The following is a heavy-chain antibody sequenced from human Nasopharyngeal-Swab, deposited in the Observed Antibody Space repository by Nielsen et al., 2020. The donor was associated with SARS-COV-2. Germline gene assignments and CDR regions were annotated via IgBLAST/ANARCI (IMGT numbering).Heavy chain of an antibody. CDR3: ARGPQAAAIRDLDY. J-gene: IGHJ4*02. Sequence: SETLSLSCTVSGGSISRGDYYRSWIRQPPGKGLEWIGYIYYSGSTYYNPSLKSRVTISVDTSKNQFSLKLSSVTAADTAVYYCARGPQAAAIRDLDYWGQGTLVTVSS. CDR1: GGSISRGDYY. V-gene: IGHV4-30-4*01. D-gene: IGHD2-2*01. CDR2: IYYSGST.